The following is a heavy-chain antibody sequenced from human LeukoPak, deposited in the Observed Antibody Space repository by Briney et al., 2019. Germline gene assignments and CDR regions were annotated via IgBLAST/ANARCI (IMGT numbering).Heavy chain of an antibody. Sequence: GGSLRLSCAASGFTFSSYGMSWVRQAPGKGLERVSAISGSGGSTYYADSVKGRFTISRDNSRHTLYLQMGSLRTEDMGVYYCARAPTVTAESAFGYWGQGTLVTVSS. CDR1: GFTFSSYG. D-gene: IGHD4-17*01. CDR2: ISGSGGST. V-gene: IGHV3-23*01. J-gene: IGHJ4*02. CDR3: ARAPTVTAESAFGY.